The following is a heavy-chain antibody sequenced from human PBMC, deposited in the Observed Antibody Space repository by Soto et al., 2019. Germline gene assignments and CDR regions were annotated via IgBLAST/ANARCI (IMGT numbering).Heavy chain of an antibody. Sequence: EVQLVESWGGLVQPGGSLRLSCAASGFTFSGSWMQWVRHAPGTWLVWVSRINGDGSGTSCADFVKGRFTISRDDSQNTPFLQLNGMKAEDTAVYYCARRIFGTATANDYWGQGTLVTVSS. CDR3: ARRIFGTATANDY. CDR1: GFTFSGSW. CDR2: INGDGSGT. J-gene: IGHJ4*02. D-gene: IGHD3-3*01. V-gene: IGHV3-74*01.